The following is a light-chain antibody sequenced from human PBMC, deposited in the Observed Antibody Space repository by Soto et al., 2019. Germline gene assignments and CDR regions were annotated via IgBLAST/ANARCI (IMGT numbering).Light chain of an antibody. Sequence: QSALTQPASVSGSPGQSITISCTGTSSDVGGYNYVSWYQQHPGKAPKLMIYGVSKRPSGVSNRFSGSKSGNTASLTISGLQAEDEADYYCSSYTSTATRVFGGGTKVTVL. V-gene: IGLV2-14*01. J-gene: IGLJ3*02. CDR3: SSYTSTATRV. CDR2: GVS. CDR1: SSDVGGYNY.